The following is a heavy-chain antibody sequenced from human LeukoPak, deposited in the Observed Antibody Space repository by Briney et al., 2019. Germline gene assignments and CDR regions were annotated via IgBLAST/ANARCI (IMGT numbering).Heavy chain of an antibody. CDR1: GFTFDDYA. CDR2: ISWNSGSI. CDR3: AKGITTVTTLYYFDY. Sequence: PGGSLRLSCAASGFTFDDYAMHWVRQAPGKGLEWVSGISWNSGSIGYADSVKGRFTISRDNAKNSLYLQMNSLRAEDTALYYCAKGITTVTTLYYFDYWGQGTLVTVSS. J-gene: IGHJ4*02. V-gene: IGHV3-9*01. D-gene: IGHD4-17*01.